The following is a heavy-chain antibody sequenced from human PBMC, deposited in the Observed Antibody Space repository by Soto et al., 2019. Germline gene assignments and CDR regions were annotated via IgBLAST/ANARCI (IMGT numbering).Heavy chain of an antibody. V-gene: IGHV4-34*01. J-gene: IGHJ4*02. CDR2: INHSGST. Sequence: QVQLQQWGAGLLKPSETLSLTCAVYGGSSSGYYWTWIRQPPGTGLEWIGEINHSGSTNYNPSLKSGVTRSVDTSKNRFSLKLTSVTAGDTAVYYGARDKITVLFDYWGQGTLVTVSS. CDR1: GGSSSGYY. D-gene: IGHD3-10*01. CDR3: ARDKITVLFDY.